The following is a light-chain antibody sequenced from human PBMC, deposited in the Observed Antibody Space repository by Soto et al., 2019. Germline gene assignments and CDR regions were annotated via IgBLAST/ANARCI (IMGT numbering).Light chain of an antibody. V-gene: IGKV1-5*03. CDR1: QSISTY. J-gene: IGKJ5*01. CDR2: KAS. Sequence: DIQMTQSPSTLSASVGDRFTITCRASQSISTYLAWYRHKPGEAPKLLIYKASTLERGVPSRFSGSGSGTEFTLTISSLQPEDFATYHCQQLTSYPRSTFGQGTRLEI. CDR3: QQLTSYPRST.